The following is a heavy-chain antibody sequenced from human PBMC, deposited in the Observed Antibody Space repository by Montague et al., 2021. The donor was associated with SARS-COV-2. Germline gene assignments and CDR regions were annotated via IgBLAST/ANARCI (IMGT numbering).Heavy chain of an antibody. CDR1: GYSFTSYW. Sequence: QSGAEVKKPGESLKISCEGSGYSFTSYWIAWVRQMPGKGLEWMGIIYPEDSGTRYSPSFQGHVTIPADKSMNTAFLQWSSLRASDTAIYYCARQVHIYCSSTSCPFDYWGQGTLVTVSS. V-gene: IGHV5-51*01. CDR3: ARQVHIYCSSTSCPFDY. J-gene: IGHJ4*01. CDR2: IYPEDSGT. D-gene: IGHD2-2*01.